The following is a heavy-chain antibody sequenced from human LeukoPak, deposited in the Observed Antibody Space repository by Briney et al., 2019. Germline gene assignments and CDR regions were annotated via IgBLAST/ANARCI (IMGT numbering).Heavy chain of an antibody. V-gene: IGHV1-46*01. CDR1: GYTFTSYY. J-gene: IGHJ6*02. D-gene: IGHD7-27*01. CDR3: ASVTGERDYYYYYGMDV. Sequence: ASVKVSCKASGYTFTSYYMHWVRQAPGQGLEWMGIINPSGGSTSYAQKFQGRVTMTRDTSTSTVYMELSSLRSEDKAVYYCASVTGERDYYYYYGMDVWGQGTTVTVSS. CDR2: INPSGGST.